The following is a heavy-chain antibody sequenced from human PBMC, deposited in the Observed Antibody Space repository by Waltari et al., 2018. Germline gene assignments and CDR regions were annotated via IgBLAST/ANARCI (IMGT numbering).Heavy chain of an antibody. J-gene: IGHJ4*02. CDR1: GSPFTSYY. CDR3: ARVSKGIHFDY. CDR2: INPSGGST. Sequence: QVQLVQSGAEVKKPGASVKVSCKASGSPFTSYYMPWVRQAPGQGLEWMGIINPSGGSTSYAQKFQGRVTISRDDAKNSLHLQMNSLRVEDTAIYYCARVSKGIHFDYWGQGTLVTVSS. V-gene: IGHV1-46*01.